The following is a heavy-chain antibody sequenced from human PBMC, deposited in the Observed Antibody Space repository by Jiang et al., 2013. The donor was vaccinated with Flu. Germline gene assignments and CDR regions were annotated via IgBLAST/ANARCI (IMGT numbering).Heavy chain of an antibody. Sequence: KPSETLSLTCTVSGGSIGSYYWSWIRQPPGKGLEWIGCIYHSGSTNYNPSLESRITISLDTSKNQFSLNLSSVTAADTAVYYCAGDPSSTWAFDNWGQGTLVTVSS. V-gene: IGHV4-59*01. D-gene: IGHD6-13*01. CDR2: IYHSGST. J-gene: IGHJ4*02. CDR1: GGSIGSYY. CDR3: AGDPSSTWAFDN.